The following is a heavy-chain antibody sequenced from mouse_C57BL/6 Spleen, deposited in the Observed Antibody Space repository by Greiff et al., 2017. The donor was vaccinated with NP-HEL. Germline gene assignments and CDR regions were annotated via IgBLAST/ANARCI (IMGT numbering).Heavy chain of an antibody. D-gene: IGHD1-1*01. J-gene: IGHJ1*03. CDR1: GYTFTSYW. CDR3: ASRYYGSSSLYWDFDV. CDR2: INPSNGGT. Sequence: VQLQQPGTELVKPGASVKLSCKASGYTFTSYWMHWVKQRPGQGLEWIGNINPSNGGTNYNEKFKSKATLTVDKSSSTSYMQFGSLTSEDSAVYYCASRYYGSSSLYWDFDVWGTGTTVTVSS. V-gene: IGHV1-53*01.